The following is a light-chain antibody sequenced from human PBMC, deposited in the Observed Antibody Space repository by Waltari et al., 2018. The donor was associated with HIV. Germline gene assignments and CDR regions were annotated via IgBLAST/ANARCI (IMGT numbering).Light chain of an antibody. CDR2: EDS. J-gene: IGLJ3*02. CDR3: YSTDSSDWV. V-gene: IGLV3-10*01. CDR1: ALPKTS. Sequence: SYELTQPPSVSVSPGQTARITCSGEALPKTSAYWYQQKSGQAPVLVIYEDSKRPSGIPERFSGSSSGTMATLTISGAQVEDEADYYCYSTDSSDWVFGGGTKLTVL.